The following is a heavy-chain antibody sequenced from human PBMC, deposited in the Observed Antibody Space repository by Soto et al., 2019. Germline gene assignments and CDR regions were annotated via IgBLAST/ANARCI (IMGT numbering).Heavy chain of an antibody. D-gene: IGHD4-17*01. CDR2: ISWNSGSI. Sequence: SLRLSCAASGFTFDDYAMHWVRQAPGKGLEWVSGISWNSGSIGYADSVKGRFTISRDDAKNSLYLQMNSLRAEDTALYYCAKDMVRLSTVTTRSVFDYWGQGTLVTVSS. J-gene: IGHJ4*02. CDR3: AKDMVRLSTVTTRSVFDY. V-gene: IGHV3-9*01. CDR1: GFTFDDYA.